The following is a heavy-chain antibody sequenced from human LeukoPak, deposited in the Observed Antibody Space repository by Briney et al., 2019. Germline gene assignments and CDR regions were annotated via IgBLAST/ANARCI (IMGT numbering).Heavy chain of an antibody. CDR2: IIPIFGTA. D-gene: IGHD2-2*01. CDR3: ARGGPAVLLPYYYYMDV. CDR1: GGTFSSYA. Sequence: SVKVSCKASGGTFSSYAISWVRQAPGQGLEWMGGIIPIFGTANYAQKFQGRVTITTDESTSTAYMELSSLRSEDTAVYYCARGGPAVLLPYYYYMDVWGKGTTVTVSS. J-gene: IGHJ6*03. V-gene: IGHV1-69*05.